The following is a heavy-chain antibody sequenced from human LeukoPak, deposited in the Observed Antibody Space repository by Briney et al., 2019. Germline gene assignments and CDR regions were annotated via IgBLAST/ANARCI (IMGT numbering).Heavy chain of an antibody. Sequence: SETLSLTCTVSGGSISSSSYYWGWIRQPPGKGLEWIGSIYYSGSTYYNPSLKSRVTMSVDTSKNQFSLKLSSVTAADTAVYYCARCTFGGVGYYFDYWGQGTLVTVSS. CDR1: GGSISSSSYY. J-gene: IGHJ4*02. CDR2: IYYSGST. CDR3: ARCTFGGVGYYFDY. V-gene: IGHV4-39*01. D-gene: IGHD3-16*01.